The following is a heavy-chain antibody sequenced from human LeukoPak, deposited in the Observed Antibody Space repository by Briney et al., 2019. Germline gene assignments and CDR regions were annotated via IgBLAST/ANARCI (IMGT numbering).Heavy chain of an antibody. V-gene: IGHV4-59*08. CDR2: IYYSGTT. D-gene: IGHD6-13*01. CDR3: ARHGIAAAGVLIDY. CDR1: GGSISSYY. Sequence: SETLYLTCTVSGGSISSYYWSWIRQPPGKGLEWIGYIYYSGTTNYNPSLKSRVTISVDTSKNQFSLKLSSVTAADTAVYYCARHGIAAAGVLIDYWGQGTLVTVSS. J-gene: IGHJ4*02.